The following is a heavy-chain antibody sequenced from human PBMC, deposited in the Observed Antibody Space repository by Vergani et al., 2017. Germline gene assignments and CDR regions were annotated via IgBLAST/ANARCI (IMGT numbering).Heavy chain of an antibody. V-gene: IGHV1-2*04. D-gene: IGHD2-15*01. CDR2: INPNSGGT. J-gene: IGHJ6*02. CDR1: GYTFTGYY. Sequence: QVQLVQSGAEVKKPGASVKVSCKASGYTFTGYYMHWVRQAPGQGLEWMGWINPNSGGTNYAQKFQGWVTMTRDTSISTAYMELSRLRSDDTAVYYCARWGPYCSGGSCYSDYYYGMDVWGQGP. CDR3: ARWGPYCSGGSCYSDYYYGMDV.